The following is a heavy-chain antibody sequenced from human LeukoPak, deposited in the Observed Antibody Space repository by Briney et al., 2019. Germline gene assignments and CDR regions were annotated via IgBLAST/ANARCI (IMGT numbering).Heavy chain of an antibody. CDR2: ISSSGSTI. J-gene: IGHJ2*01. V-gene: IGHV3-11*04. CDR1: GFTFSDYY. D-gene: IGHD3-22*01. CDR3: ARDHLIVVTWYFDL. Sequence: PGGSLRLSCAASGFTFSDYYMSWIRQAPGKGLEWVSYISSSGSTIYYADSVKGRFTISRDNAKNSLYLQMNSLRAEDTAVYYCARDHLIVVTWYFDLWGRGTLVTVSS.